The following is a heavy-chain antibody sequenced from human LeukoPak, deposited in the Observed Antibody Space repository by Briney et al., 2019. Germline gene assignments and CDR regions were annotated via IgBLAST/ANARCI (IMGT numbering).Heavy chain of an antibody. CDR2: ISNSGGST. V-gene: IGHV3-23*01. J-gene: IGHJ4*02. Sequence: GGTLRLSCAASGLTFSSYAMRWVRQAPRKGLEWVSSISNSGGSTYYADSVKGRFTISRDNSKNTLFLQMNSLRVEDTAVYFCAKDMSYYGGDYWGQGTLVTVSS. CDR1: GLTFSSYA. D-gene: IGHD1-26*01. CDR3: AKDMSYYGGDY.